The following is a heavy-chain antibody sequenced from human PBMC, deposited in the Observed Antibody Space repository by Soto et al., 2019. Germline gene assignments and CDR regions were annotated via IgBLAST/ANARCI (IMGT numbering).Heavy chain of an antibody. Sequence: QVQLVQSVAEVLKPGASVMLSCKASGYTFTTHYLHRGRQAPGQRLEWMGWVNPTSGVTNCAQKFKGRITMTRDTSITTGYLELSRLTSDDAAVYYWAPRRGGYTSTGGGGLNYWGQGTVVTASS. CDR3: APRRGGYTSTGGGGLNY. V-gene: IGHV1-2*02. J-gene: IGHJ4*02. CDR2: VNPTSGVT. CDR1: GYTFTTHY. D-gene: IGHD2-2*02.